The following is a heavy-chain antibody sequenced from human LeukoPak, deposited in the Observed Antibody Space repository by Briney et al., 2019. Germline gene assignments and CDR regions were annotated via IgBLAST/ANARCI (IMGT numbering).Heavy chain of an antibody. CDR2: ISGSGGIT. D-gene: IGHD3-9*01. Sequence: GSLRLSCAASGFTFSSYALSWVRQAPGKGLEWVSVISGSGGITYYADSVKGRFTISRDNSRNTLYLQMNSLRAEDTAVYYCAKMNLLTGYYTPNFDCWGQGTLVTVSS. V-gene: IGHV3-23*01. CDR1: GFTFSSYA. CDR3: AKMNLLTGYYTPNFDC. J-gene: IGHJ4*02.